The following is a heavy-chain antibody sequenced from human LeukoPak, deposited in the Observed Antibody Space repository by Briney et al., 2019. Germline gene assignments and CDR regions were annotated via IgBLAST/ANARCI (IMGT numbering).Heavy chain of an antibody. D-gene: IGHD2-15*01. CDR1: GYTFTGYF. CDR2: INPNNGDT. CDR3: ARRYCSGGACYSGADY. V-gene: IGHV1-2*02. J-gene: IGHJ4*02. Sequence: AAVKVSCKASGYTFTGYFMHWVRHAPGQGLEWMGWINPNNGDTKSAQKFQGRVTMTRDTAISTAFMELSSLRSDDSAVYYCARRYCSGGACYSGADYWGQGTLVTVSS.